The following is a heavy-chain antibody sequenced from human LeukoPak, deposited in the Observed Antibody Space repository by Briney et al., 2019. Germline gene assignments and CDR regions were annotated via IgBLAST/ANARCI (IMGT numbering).Heavy chain of an antibody. CDR2: ISGSGGST. V-gene: IGHV3-23*01. D-gene: IGHD3-10*01. CDR1: GFTFSSYA. Sequence: GGSLRLSCAASGFTFSSYAMSRVRQAPGKGLEWVSAISGSGGSTYYADSVKGRFTISRDNSKNTLYLQMNSLRAEDTAVYYCSRRGSGSYLNRWGQGTLVAVSS. CDR3: SRRGSGSYLNR. J-gene: IGHJ4*02.